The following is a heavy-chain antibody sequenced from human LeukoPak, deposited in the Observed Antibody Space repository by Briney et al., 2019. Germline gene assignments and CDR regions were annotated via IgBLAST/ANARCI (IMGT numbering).Heavy chain of an antibody. CDR1: GFTFSSYW. CDR2: IKYDGNEE. CDR3: KSGGAAPGSFDY. J-gene: IGHJ4*02. V-gene: IGHV3-7*01. Sequence: GGSLRLSCAASGFTFSSYWMSWMRQAPGKGLEWVANIKYDGNEEYYVDSVKGRFTISRDNAKNSLYLQLSSLRVEDTAVYYCKSGGAAPGSFDYWGQGTLVTVSP. D-gene: IGHD1-1*01.